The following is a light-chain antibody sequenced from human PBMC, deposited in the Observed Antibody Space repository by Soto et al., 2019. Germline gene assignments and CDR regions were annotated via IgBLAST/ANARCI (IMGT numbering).Light chain of an antibody. V-gene: IGKV3-15*01. J-gene: IGKJ4*01. CDR1: QSVRSN. CDR3: QQYSAWPLT. CDR2: GAS. Sequence: EIVMTQSPATLSVSPGERATLFCRASQSVRSNFLAWYQQKPSQAPRLLIYGASTRATGVPARFSGSGSGTEFTLTISSLQSEDFAVYYCQQYSAWPLTFGGGTKVEIK.